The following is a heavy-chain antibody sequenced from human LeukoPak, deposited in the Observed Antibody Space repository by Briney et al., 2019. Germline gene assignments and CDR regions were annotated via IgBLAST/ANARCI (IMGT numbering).Heavy chain of an antibody. Sequence: ASVKVSCKASGYTFTSYYMHWVRQAPGQGLEWMGIINPSGGSTSYAQKFQGRVTMTRDTSTSTVYMELSSLRSEDTAVYYCARAPYGSSGYYLRFDPWGQGTLVTVSS. CDR2: INPSGGST. V-gene: IGHV1-46*01. CDR3: ARAPYGSSGYYLRFDP. CDR1: GYTFTSYY. J-gene: IGHJ5*02. D-gene: IGHD3-22*01.